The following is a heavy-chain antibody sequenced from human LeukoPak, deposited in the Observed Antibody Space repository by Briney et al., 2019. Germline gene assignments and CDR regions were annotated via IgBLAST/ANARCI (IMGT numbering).Heavy chain of an antibody. CDR1: GFTFSDTW. CDR2: IRSDGSDT. D-gene: IGHD2/OR15-2a*01. V-gene: IGHV3-74*01. J-gene: IGHJ4*02. Sequence: GGSLRLSWAAAGFTFSDTWMRWVRQAAGEVLVWVSRIRSDGSDTRYADSVKGRFTISRDNAKNTLYLQMNSLRTEDTAVDYCARNWFHAIDYWGQGTLVTVSS. CDR3: ARNWFHAIDY.